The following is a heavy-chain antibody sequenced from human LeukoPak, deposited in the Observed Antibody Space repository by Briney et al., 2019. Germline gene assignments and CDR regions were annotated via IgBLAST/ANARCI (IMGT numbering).Heavy chain of an antibody. J-gene: IGHJ4*02. D-gene: IGHD3-22*01. CDR1: GFTVSSNY. CDR2: IYSGGST. V-gene: IGHV3-66*01. CDR3: ARVRNYYDSRDLDY. Sequence: GGSLRLSCAASGFTVSSNYMSWVRQAPGKGLEWVSVIYSGGSTYYADSVKGRFTISRDNSKNTLYLQMNSLRAEGTAVYYCARVRNYYDSRDLDYWGQGTLVTVSS.